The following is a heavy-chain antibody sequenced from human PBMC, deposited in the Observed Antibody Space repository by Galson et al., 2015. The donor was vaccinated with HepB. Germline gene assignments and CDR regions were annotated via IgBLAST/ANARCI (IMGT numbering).Heavy chain of an antibody. CDR2: VSYTGIT. CDR3: ARRASGDFGHHFDR. CDR1: GDPIGTYY. D-gene: IGHD4-17*01. Sequence: QVQLQESGPGLVKPSQTLSLTCTVSGDPIGTYYWTWIRQSPGKGLEWIGIVSYTGITNYNPPLKSRVAISIDTSKNQFSLRLTSLTAADTAVYYCARRASGDFGHHFDRWGQGTLATVSS. V-gene: IGHV4-59*01. J-gene: IGHJ4*02.